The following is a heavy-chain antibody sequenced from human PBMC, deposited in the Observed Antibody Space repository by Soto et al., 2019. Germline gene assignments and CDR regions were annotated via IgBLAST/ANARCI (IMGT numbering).Heavy chain of an antibody. CDR2: IIPIFGTA. V-gene: IGHV1-69*01. D-gene: IGHD3-22*01. CDR3: ARDMRQRYYDSSGYYDYYGMDV. Sequence: QVQLVQSGAEVKKPGSSVKVSCKASGGTFSSYAISWVRQAPGQGLEWMGGIIPIFGTANYAQKFQGRVTITADESTSTAYMELSSLRSEDTAVYYCARDMRQRYYDSSGYYDYYGMDVWGQGTTVTVSS. CDR1: GGTFSSYA. J-gene: IGHJ6*02.